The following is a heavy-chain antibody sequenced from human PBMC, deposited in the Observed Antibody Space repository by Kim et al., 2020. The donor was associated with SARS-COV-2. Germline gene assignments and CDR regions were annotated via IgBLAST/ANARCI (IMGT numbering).Heavy chain of an antibody. CDR1: GGSFSGYY. CDR3: ARGRFQLPIYSGGSCYSRCAFDI. V-gene: IGHV4-34*01. D-gene: IGHD2-15*01. J-gene: IGHJ3*02. CDR2: INHSGST. Sequence: SETLSLTCAVYGGSFSGYYWSWIRQPPGKGLEWIGEINHSGSTNYNPSLKSRVTISVDTSKNQFSLKLSSVTAADTAVYYCARGRFQLPIYSGGSCYSRCAFDIWGQGTMVAVSS.